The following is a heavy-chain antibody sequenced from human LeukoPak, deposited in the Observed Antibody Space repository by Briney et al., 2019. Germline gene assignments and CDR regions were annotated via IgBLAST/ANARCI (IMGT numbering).Heavy chain of an antibody. Sequence: PSETLSLTCTVSGGSISSSSYYWGWIRQPPGKGLEWIGSIYYSGSTYYNPSLKSRVTISVDTSKNQFSLKLSSVTAADTAVYYCAREIGGSSGYGNYYYYMDVWGKGTTVTISS. J-gene: IGHJ6*03. D-gene: IGHD5-12*01. CDR1: GGSISSSSYY. V-gene: IGHV4-39*07. CDR2: IYYSGST. CDR3: AREIGGSSGYGNYYYYMDV.